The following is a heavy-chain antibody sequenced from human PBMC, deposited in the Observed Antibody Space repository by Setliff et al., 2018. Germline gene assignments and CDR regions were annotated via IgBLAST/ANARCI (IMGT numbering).Heavy chain of an antibody. CDR2: MNPNSGNT. D-gene: IGHD3-10*01. CDR1: GYTFASYD. CDR3: ARGDTRRYYYGSGRYGV. Sequence: ASVKVSCKASGYTFASYDINWVRQATGQGLEWMGWMNPNSGNTGYAQKFQGRVTMTRNTSISTAYMELSSLRSEDTAVYYCARGDTRRYYYGSGRYGVWGQGTTVTVSS. V-gene: IGHV1-8*01. J-gene: IGHJ6*02.